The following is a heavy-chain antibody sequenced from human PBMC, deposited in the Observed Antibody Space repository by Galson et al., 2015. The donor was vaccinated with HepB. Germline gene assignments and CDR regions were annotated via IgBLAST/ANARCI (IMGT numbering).Heavy chain of an antibody. Sequence: LRLSCAASGFTLSHYALHWVRQAPGKGLEWVAVISSDGKKTYYADSVEGRFAISRDNSRDTLYLHMNRLTAEDTALYYCARELWFGELFSPLDYWGQGTLVTVSS. V-gene: IGHV3-30*09. CDR2: ISSDGKKT. D-gene: IGHD3-10*01. CDR3: ARELWFGELFSPLDY. CDR1: GFTLSHYA. J-gene: IGHJ4*02.